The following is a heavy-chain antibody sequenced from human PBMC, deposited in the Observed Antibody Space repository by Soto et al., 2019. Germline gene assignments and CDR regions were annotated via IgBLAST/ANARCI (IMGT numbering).Heavy chain of an antibody. J-gene: IGHJ5*02. CDR2: IYYSGTT. D-gene: IGHD3-10*01. CDR3: ARGTLDTNSGSHWFDP. Sequence: SETLSLTCSVSGDSVSSGDHYWNWLRQAPGKGLEWMGYIYYSGTTYYNPSLKRPITISQDTSKNQFSLTVASVTDADTAVYYCARGTLDTNSGSHWFDPWGQGTLVTVSS. V-gene: IGHV4-30-4*01. CDR1: GDSVSSGDHY.